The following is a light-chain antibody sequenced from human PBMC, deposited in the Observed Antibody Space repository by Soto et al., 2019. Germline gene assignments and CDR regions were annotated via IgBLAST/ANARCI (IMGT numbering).Light chain of an antibody. CDR1: QTISSW. CDR3: QHYNSYSEA. J-gene: IGKJ1*01. Sequence: DIQMTQSPSTLSGSVGDRVTITCRASQTISSWLARYQQKPGKAPKLLIYKASTLKSGVPSRFSGSGSGTEFTLTISSLQHDDFATYYCQHYNSYSEAFGQGTKVDIK. V-gene: IGKV1-5*03. CDR2: KAS.